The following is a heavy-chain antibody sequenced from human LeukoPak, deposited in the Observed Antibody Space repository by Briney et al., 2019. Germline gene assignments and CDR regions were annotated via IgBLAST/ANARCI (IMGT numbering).Heavy chain of an antibody. D-gene: IGHD6-13*01. CDR1: GGSISSYY. J-gene: IGHJ6*02. V-gene: IGHV4-4*07. CDR3: ARDGPAAAWPGYYGMDV. CDR2: IYTSGST. Sequence: PETLSLTCTVSGGSISSYYWSWIRQPAGKGLEWIGRIYTSGSTNYNPSLKSRVTMSVDTSKNQFSLKLSSVTAADTAVYYCARDGPAAAWPGYYGMDVWGQGTTVTVSS.